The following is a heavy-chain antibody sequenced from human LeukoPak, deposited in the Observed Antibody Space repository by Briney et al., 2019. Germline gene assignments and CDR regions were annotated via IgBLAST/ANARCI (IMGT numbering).Heavy chain of an antibody. CDR2: INAGNGNT. Sequence: ASVKVSCKASGYTFTSYAMHWVRQAPGQRLEWMGWINAGNGNTKYSQKFQGRVTITRDTSASTAYMELRSLRSDDTAVYYCARDERELLSYFDYWGQGTLVTVSS. CDR3: ARDERELLSYFDY. CDR1: GYTFTSYA. D-gene: IGHD1-26*01. J-gene: IGHJ4*02. V-gene: IGHV1-3*01.